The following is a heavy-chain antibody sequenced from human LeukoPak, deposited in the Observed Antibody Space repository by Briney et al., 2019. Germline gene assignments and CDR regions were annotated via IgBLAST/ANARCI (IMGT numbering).Heavy chain of an antibody. D-gene: IGHD5-12*01. CDR2: MNPNSGNT. CDR3: ARGKRWLRFNWFDP. V-gene: IGHV1-8*03. J-gene: IGHJ5*02. Sequence: ASVKVSCKASGYTFTSYDINWVRHATGQGLEWMGWMNPNSGNTGYAQKFQGRVTITRNTSISTAYMELSSLRSEDTAVYYCARGKRWLRFNWFDPWGQGTLVTVSS. CDR1: GYTFTSYD.